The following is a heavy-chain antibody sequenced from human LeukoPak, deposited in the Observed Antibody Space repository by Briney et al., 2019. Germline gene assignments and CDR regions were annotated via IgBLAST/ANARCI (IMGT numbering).Heavy chain of an antibody. V-gene: IGHV4-4*07. CDR3: ARDTQWGAAGGTFDY. CDR2: IYTSGST. Sequence: PSETLSLTCTVSGGSISSYYWSWIRQPAGKGLEWIGRIYTSGSTICNPSLKSRVTISVDTSKNQFSLKLISVTAADTAVYYCARDTQWGAAGGTFDYWGQGTLVTVSS. CDR1: GGSISSYY. D-gene: IGHD6-13*01. J-gene: IGHJ4*02.